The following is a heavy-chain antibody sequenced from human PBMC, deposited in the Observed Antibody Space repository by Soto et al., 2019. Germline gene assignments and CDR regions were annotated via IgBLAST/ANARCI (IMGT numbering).Heavy chain of an antibody. V-gene: IGHV3-30*03. Sequence: QVQLVESGGGVIQPGRSLRLSCAASGLTFSSYGMHWVRQAPGKGLEWVAVISHDGIHKYYADSVKGRFTISRDNSKNTLYLQMNSLRGEDTAVYYCASQDYSRTYHFDYWGQGTLVTVSS. J-gene: IGHJ4*02. CDR2: ISHDGIHK. CDR3: ASQDYSRTYHFDY. D-gene: IGHD6-13*01. CDR1: GLTFSSYG.